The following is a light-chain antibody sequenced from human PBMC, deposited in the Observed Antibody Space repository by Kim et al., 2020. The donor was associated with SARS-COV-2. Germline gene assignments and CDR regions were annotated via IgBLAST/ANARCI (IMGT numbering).Light chain of an antibody. J-gene: IGLJ3*02. CDR2: DVN. V-gene: IGLV2-14*03. CDR3: SSYTMSTTWV. CDR1: SSDIGSYDY. Sequence: GQSFTTSCTGTSSDIGSYDYVTWYQQHPVKAPKLVIYDVNKRPSGVSDRFSGSKSANTASLTISGLQAEDEADYFCSSYTMSTTWVFGGGTRLTVL.